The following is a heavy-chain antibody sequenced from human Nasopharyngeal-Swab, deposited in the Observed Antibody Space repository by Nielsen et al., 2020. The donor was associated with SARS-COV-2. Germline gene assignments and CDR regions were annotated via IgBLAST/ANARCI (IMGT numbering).Heavy chain of an antibody. Sequence: GESLKISCAASGFTFSDYYMSWIRQAPGKGLEWVSYISSTGAIIYYADSVKGRFTISRDNPKNSLYLQMNSLRGEDTAVYYCARGGYCSSTSCDTYYYYGMDVWGQGTTVTVSS. J-gene: IGHJ6*02. CDR3: ARGGYCSSTSCDTYYYYGMDV. D-gene: IGHD2-2*02. CDR1: GFTFSDYY. CDR2: ISSTGAII. V-gene: IGHV3-11*04.